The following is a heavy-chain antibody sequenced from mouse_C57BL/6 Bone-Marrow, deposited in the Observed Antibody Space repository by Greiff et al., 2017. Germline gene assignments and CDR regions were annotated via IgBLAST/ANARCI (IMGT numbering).Heavy chain of an antibody. Sequence: VQVVESGAELARPGASVKMSCKASGYTFTSYTMHWVKQRPGQGLEWIGYINPSSGYTKYNQKFKDKATLTADKSSSTAYMQLSSLTSEDSAVYYGARGGDYDYDGGDWGQGTLVTVSA. V-gene: IGHV1-4*01. CDR1: GYTFTSYT. J-gene: IGHJ3*01. CDR3: ARGGDYDYDGGD. D-gene: IGHD2-4*01. CDR2: INPSSGYT.